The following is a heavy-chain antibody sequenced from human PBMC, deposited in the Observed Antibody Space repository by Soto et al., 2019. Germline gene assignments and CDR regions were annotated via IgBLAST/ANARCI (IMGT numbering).Heavy chain of an antibody. Sequence: SETLSLTCTVSGGSISSGGYYWSWIRQHPGKGLEWIGYIYYSGSTYYNPSLKSRVTISVDTSKNQFSLKLSSVTAADTAVYYCARDRLYDSSGYYLGYDAFDIWGQGTMVTVSS. CDR1: GGSISSGGYY. CDR2: IYYSGST. D-gene: IGHD3-22*01. V-gene: IGHV4-31*03. CDR3: ARDRLYDSSGYYLGYDAFDI. J-gene: IGHJ3*02.